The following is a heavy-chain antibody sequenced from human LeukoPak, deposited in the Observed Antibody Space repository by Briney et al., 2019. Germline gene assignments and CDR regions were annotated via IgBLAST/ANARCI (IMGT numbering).Heavy chain of an antibody. CDR1: GGSISSYY. CDR3: ARHQLGIFVAFDI. CDR2: IYYSGST. J-gene: IGHJ3*02. Sequence: MPSETLSLTCTVSGGSISSYYWSWIRQPPGKGLEWIGYIYYSGSTNYNPSLKSRVTISVDTSKNQFSLKLSSVTAADTAVYYCARHQLGIFVAFDIWGQGTMVTVSS. V-gene: IGHV4-59*08. D-gene: IGHD7-27*01.